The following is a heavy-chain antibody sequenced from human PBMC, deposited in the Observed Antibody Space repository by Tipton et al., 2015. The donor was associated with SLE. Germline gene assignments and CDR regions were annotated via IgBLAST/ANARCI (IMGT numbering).Heavy chain of an antibody. D-gene: IGHD3-22*01. CDR3: AVEAHSSGHCGCFDF. Sequence: SLRLSCVGSGFTFSNYAVNWVRQAPGKGLEWVSGISGTEDRTHYADSVKGRFTISRDDSANTLNLQTSYLRPEDTAVYYCAVEAHSSGHCGCFDFWGQGTLVTVSS. CDR1: GFTFSNYA. CDR2: ISGTEDRT. J-gene: IGHJ4*02. V-gene: IGHV3-23*01.